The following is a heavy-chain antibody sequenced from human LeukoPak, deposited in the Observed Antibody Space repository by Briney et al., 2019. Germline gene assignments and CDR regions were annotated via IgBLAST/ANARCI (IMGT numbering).Heavy chain of an antibody. CDR3: ARDPRRDSSGSYYFDY. V-gene: IGHV3-30-3*01. CDR1: GFTFSSYA. Sequence: GGSPRLSCAASGFTFSSYAMHWVRQAPGKGLEWVAVISYDGSNKYYADSVKGRFTISRDNSKNTLYLQMNSLRAEDTAVYYCARDPRRDSSGSYYFDYWGQGTLVTVSS. CDR2: ISYDGSNK. D-gene: IGHD3-22*01. J-gene: IGHJ4*02.